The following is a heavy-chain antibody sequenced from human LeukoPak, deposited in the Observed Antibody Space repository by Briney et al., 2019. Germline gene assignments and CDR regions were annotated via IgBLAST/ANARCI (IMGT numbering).Heavy chain of an antibody. D-gene: IGHD5-18*01. V-gene: IGHV1-69*05. Sequence: SVKVSCKASVGTFSSYAISWVRQAPGQGLEWMGGIIPIFGTANYAQKLQGRVTITTDESTSTAYMELSSLRSEDTAVYYCARGRQLWAGNYYYYMDVWGKGTTVTVSS. CDR3: ARGRQLWAGNYYYYMDV. CDR2: IIPIFGTA. CDR1: VGTFSSYA. J-gene: IGHJ6*03.